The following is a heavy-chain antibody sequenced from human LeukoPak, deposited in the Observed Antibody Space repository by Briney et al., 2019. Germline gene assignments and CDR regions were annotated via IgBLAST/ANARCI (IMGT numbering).Heavy chain of an antibody. V-gene: IGHV1-69*05. J-gene: IGHJ4*02. D-gene: IGHD3-9*01. CDR2: IIPIFGTA. Sequence: SVKVSCKASGGTFSSYAISWVRQAPGQGLEWMGRIIPIFGTANYAQKFQGRVTITTDESTSTAYMELSSLRSEDTAVYYCARDSIVYDILTGYPFNRNYFDYWGQGTLVTISS. CDR1: GGTFSSYA. CDR3: ARDSIVYDILTGYPFNRNYFDY.